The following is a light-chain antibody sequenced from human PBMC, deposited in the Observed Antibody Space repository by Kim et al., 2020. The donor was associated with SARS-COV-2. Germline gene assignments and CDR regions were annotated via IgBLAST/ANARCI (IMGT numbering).Light chain of an antibody. Sequence: PGWTVTLTCGSSTGAVTSGHWPYWIQQKPGQAPRTLIYDTSRRHSWTPARFSGSLFGGKAALTLSGAQIDDEGDYYCLLTYKPVRIFGRGTKLTVL. CDR1: TGAVTSGHW. CDR3: LLTYKPVRI. V-gene: IGLV7-46*01. CDR2: DTS. J-gene: IGLJ2*01.